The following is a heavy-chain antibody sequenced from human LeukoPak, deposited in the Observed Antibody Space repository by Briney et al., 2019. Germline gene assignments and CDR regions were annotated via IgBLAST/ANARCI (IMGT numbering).Heavy chain of an antibody. CDR1: GFTFSSYT. J-gene: IGHJ5*02. V-gene: IGHV3-21*01. CDR2: ISPSGSST. D-gene: IGHD2-8*02. CDR3: GRDFQGESGGGGP. Sequence: PGGSLRLSCTASGFTFSSYTMNWVRQAPGKGLEWASSISPSGSSTWHADSVKGRFTISRDNAKNSVHLQMTNLRVDDTAVYYWGRDFQGESGGGGPWGQGILVTVSS.